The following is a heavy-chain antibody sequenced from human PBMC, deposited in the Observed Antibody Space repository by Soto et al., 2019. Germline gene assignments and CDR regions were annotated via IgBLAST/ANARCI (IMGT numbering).Heavy chain of an antibody. CDR3: AKDQVSSSWNDEGNWFDP. CDR2: ISGSGGST. D-gene: IGHD6-13*01. V-gene: IGHV3-23*01. Sequence: EVQLLESGGGLVQPGGSLRLSCAASGFTFSSYAMSWVRQAPGKGLEWVSAISGSGGSTYYADSVKGRFTISRDNSKNTPYLQMNSLRADDTAVYYCAKDQVSSSWNDEGNWFDPWGQGTLVTVSS. CDR1: GFTFSSYA. J-gene: IGHJ5*02.